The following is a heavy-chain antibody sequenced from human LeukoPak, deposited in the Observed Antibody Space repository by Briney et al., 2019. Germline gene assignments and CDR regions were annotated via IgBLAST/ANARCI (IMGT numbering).Heavy chain of an antibody. V-gene: IGHV3-30*18. Sequence: GGSLRLSCAGSGFTFSGYGMHWVRQAPGKGLEWVAVISYDGKNKYYADSEKGRFTISRDNSKNTVSLQISSLRPEDTAVYYCAKDRATVVTPHYWGQGTLVTVSS. CDR2: ISYDGKNK. D-gene: IGHD4-23*01. J-gene: IGHJ4*02. CDR3: AKDRATVVTPHY. CDR1: GFTFSGYG.